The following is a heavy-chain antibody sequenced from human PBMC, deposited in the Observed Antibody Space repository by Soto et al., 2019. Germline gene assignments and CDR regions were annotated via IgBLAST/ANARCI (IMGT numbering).Heavy chain of an antibody. CDR2: INHSGST. CDR1: GGSFSDYY. V-gene: IGHV4-34*01. CDR3: ASRRPTVTTFDY. Sequence: SETLSLTCAVYGGSFSDYYWSWIRQPPGKGLEWIGEINHSGSTKYNPSLKSRVSISVDTSKNQFSLKLSSVTAADSAVYYCASRRPTVTTFDYWGQGILVTVSS. J-gene: IGHJ4*02. D-gene: IGHD4-17*01.